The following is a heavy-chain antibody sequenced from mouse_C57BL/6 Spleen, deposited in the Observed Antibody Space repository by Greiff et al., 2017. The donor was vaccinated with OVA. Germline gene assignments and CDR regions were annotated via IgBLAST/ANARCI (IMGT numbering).Heavy chain of an antibody. Sequence: QVQLKQSGAELVRPGASVTLSCKASGYTFTDYEMHWVKQTPVHGLEWIGAIDPETGGTAYNQKFKGKAILTADKSSSTAYMGLRSLTSEDSAVYYGTRYDGSSYFWFAYWGQGTLVTVSA. CDR1: GYTFTDYE. CDR2: IDPETGGT. J-gene: IGHJ3*01. CDR3: TRYDGSSYFWFAY. V-gene: IGHV1-15*01. D-gene: IGHD1-1*01.